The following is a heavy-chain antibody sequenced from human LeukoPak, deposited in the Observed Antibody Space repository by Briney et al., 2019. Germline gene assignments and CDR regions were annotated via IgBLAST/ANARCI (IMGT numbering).Heavy chain of an antibody. J-gene: IGHJ4*02. CDR1: GGSFSGYY. V-gene: IGHV4-34*01. Sequence: SETLSLTCAVYGGSFSGYYWSWIRQPPGKGLEWIGEINHSGSTNYNPSLKSRVTISVDTSKNQFSLKLSSVTAADTAVYYCARALPDFWSGYRPTSYFDYRGQGTLVTVSS. CDR3: ARALPDFWSGYRPTSYFDY. D-gene: IGHD3-3*01. CDR2: INHSGST.